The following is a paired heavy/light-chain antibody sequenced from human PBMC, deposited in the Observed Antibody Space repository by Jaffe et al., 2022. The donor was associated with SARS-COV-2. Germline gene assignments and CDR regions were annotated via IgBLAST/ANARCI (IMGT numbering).Heavy chain of an antibody. CDR1: GFTFSDYY. D-gene: IGHD3-22*01. Sequence: QVQLVESGGGLVKPGGSLRLSCAASGFTFSDYYMSWIRQAPGKGLEWVSYISSSGSTIYYADSVKGRFTISRDNAKNSLYLQMNSLRAEDTAVYYCARGQRGDYYDRGGVFDLWGRGTLVTVSS. CDR3: ARGQRGDYYDRGGVFDL. J-gene: IGHJ2*01. CDR2: ISSSGSTI. V-gene: IGHV3-11*01.
Light chain of an antibody. Sequence: DIQMTQSPSSLSASVGDRVTITCQASQDISNYLNWYQQKPGKAPKLLIYDASNLETGVPSRFSGSGSGTDFTFTISSLQPEDIATYYCQQYDNLPPGTFGQGTKLEIK. J-gene: IGKJ2*01. CDR1: QDISNY. V-gene: IGKV1-33*01. CDR2: DAS. CDR3: QQYDNLPPGT.